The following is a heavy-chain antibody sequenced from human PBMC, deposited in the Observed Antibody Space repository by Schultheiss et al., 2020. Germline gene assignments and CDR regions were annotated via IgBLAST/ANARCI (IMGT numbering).Heavy chain of an antibody. CDR3: AVSGRIYSYKGLDF. Sequence: GGSLKLSCAASGFTFSSYGMHWVRQAPGKGLEWVAVISYDGSNKYYADSVKGRFTISRDNSKNTLYLQMDSLRAEDTAVYYCAVSGRIYSYKGLDFWGPGTLVTVSS. CDR2: ISYDGSNK. D-gene: IGHD5-18*01. V-gene: IGHV3-30*03. J-gene: IGHJ4*02. CDR1: GFTFSSYG.